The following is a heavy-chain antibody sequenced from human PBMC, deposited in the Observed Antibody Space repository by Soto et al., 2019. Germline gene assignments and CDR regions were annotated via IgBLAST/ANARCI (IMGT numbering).Heavy chain of an antibody. CDR3: ARHLRRGIAAAGSVENWFDP. V-gene: IGHV1-3*01. D-gene: IGHD6-13*01. CDR2: INAGNGNT. CDR1: GYTFTSYA. J-gene: IGHJ5*02. Sequence: ASVKVSCKASGYTFTSYAMHWVRQAPGQRLEWMGGINAGNGNTKYSQQFQGRVTITRDTSASTAYMELSSLRSDDTAVYYCARHLRRGIAAAGSVENWFDPWGQGTLVTVS.